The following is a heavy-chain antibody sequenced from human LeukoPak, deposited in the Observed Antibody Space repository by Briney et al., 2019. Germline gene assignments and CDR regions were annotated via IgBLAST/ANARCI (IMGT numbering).Heavy chain of an antibody. Sequence: GGSLRLSCAASGFTFSSYWMSWVRQAPGKGLEWVANIKQDGSEKYYVDSVKGRFTISRGNAKNSLYLQMNSLRAEDTAVYYCARGRVVVVPAAIYYWGQGTLVTVSS. CDR1: GFTFSSYW. D-gene: IGHD2-2*01. V-gene: IGHV3-7*03. CDR2: IKQDGSEK. J-gene: IGHJ4*02. CDR3: ARGRVVVVPAAIYY.